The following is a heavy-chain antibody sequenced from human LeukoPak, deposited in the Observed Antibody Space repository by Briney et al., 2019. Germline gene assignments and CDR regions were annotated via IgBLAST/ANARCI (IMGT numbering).Heavy chain of an antibody. CDR2: IYHSGST. J-gene: IGHJ4*02. V-gene: IGHV4-38-2*02. CDR1: GYSISSGYY. D-gene: IGHD2-2*01. Sequence: PSETLSLTCTVSGYSISSGYYWGWIRQPPGKGLEWIGSIYHSGSTYYNPSLKSRVTISVDTSKNQFSLKLSSVTAADTAVYYCARGLVVPAAIPCWGQGTLVTVSP. CDR3: ARGLVVPAAIPC.